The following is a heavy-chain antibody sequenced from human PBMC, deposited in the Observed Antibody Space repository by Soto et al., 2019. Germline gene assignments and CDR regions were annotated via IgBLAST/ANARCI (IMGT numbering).Heavy chain of an antibody. Sequence: SETLSLTCAVYGGSFSGYYWSWIRQPPGKGLEWIGEINHSGSTNYNPSLKSRVTISVDTSKNQFSLKLSSVTAADTAVYYCARDRAASREARATRGGQGNFDYWGQGTLVTVSS. V-gene: IGHV4-34*01. J-gene: IGHJ4*02. CDR1: GGSFSGYY. D-gene: IGHD2-15*01. CDR3: ARDRAASREARATRGGQGNFDY. CDR2: INHSGST.